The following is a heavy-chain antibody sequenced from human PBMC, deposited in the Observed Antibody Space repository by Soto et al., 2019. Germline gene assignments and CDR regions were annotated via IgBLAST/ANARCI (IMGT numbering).Heavy chain of an antibody. Sequence: SETLSLTCAVSGGSISSGGYSWSWIRQPPGKGLEWIGYIYHSGSTYYNPSLKSRVTISVHRSKNQFSLKLSSVTAADTAVYYCARGPIAARRNWFDPWGQGTLVTVSS. D-gene: IGHD6-6*01. J-gene: IGHJ5*02. V-gene: IGHV4-30-2*01. CDR3: ARGPIAARRNWFDP. CDR2: IYHSGST. CDR1: GGSISSGGYS.